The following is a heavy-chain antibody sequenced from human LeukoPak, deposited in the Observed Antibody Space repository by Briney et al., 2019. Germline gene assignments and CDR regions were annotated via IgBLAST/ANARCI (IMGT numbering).Heavy chain of an antibody. D-gene: IGHD5-24*01. CDR2: IKQDGSEK. V-gene: IGHV3-7*01. J-gene: IGHJ4*02. CDR3: ARGPTKGNAFDY. CDR1: GFTFSSYW. Sequence: PGGSLRLSCAASGFTFSSYWMSWVRQAPGKGLEWVANIKQDGSEKYYVDSVKGQFTISRDNAKNSLYLQVNSLRAEDTAVYYCARGPTKGNAFDYWGQGTLVTVSS.